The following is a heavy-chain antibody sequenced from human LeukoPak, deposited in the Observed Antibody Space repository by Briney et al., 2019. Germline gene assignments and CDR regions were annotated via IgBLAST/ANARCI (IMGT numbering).Heavy chain of an antibody. CDR3: ARDWYGDYTGYYYYGMDV. CDR1: GYTFTSYG. V-gene: IGHV1-18*01. CDR2: ISAYNGNT. Sequence: SSVKVSCKASGYTFTSYGISWVRQAPGQGLEWMGWISAYNGNTNYAQKLQGRVTMTTDTSTSTAYMELRSLRSDDTAVYYCARDWYGDYTGYYYYGMDVWGQGTTVTVSS. J-gene: IGHJ6*02. D-gene: IGHD4-17*01.